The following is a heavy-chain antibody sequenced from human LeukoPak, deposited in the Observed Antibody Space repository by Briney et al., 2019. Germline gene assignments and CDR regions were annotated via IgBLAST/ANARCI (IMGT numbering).Heavy chain of an antibody. CDR2: IYYSGST. D-gene: IGHD6-13*01. CDR3: ARHKGSSWSYYFDY. V-gene: IGHV4-59*08. J-gene: IGHJ4*02. Sequence: SETLSLTCTVSGGSISSYYWSWIRQPPGKGLEWIGYIYYSGSTNYNPSLKSRVTISVDTSRNQFSLKLSSVTAADTAVYYCARHKGSSWSYYFDYWGQGTLVTVSS. CDR1: GGSISSYY.